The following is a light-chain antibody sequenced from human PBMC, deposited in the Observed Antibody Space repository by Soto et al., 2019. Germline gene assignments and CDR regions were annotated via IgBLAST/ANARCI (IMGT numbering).Light chain of an antibody. Sequence: QSVLTQPPSVSEAPRQRVTISCSGSSSNIGNNAVNWYQQLPGKAPKLLIYYDDLLPSGVSDRFSGSKSGTSASLAISGLQSEDEADYYCAAWDDSLNGHVFGTGTKLTLL. V-gene: IGLV1-36*01. CDR2: YDD. CDR1: SSNIGNNA. J-gene: IGLJ1*01. CDR3: AAWDDSLNGHV.